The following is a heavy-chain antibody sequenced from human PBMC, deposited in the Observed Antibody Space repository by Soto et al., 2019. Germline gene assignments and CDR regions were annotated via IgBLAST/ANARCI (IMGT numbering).Heavy chain of an antibody. CDR3: ASNPYYYDSSDGDAFDI. CDR1: GGSISSYY. J-gene: IGHJ3*02. D-gene: IGHD3-22*01. V-gene: IGHV4-59*08. CDR2: IYYSGST. Sequence: SETLSLTCTVSGGSISSYYWSWIRQPPGKGLEWIGYIYYSGSTNYNPSLKSRVTISVDTSKNQFSLKLSSVTAADTAVYYCASNPYYYDSSDGDAFDIWGQGTMVT.